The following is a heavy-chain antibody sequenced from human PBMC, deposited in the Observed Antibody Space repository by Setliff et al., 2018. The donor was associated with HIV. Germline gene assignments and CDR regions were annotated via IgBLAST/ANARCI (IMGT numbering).Heavy chain of an antibody. CDR1: GGSISSGNYY. D-gene: IGHD3-22*01. CDR2: ISTSGRT. V-gene: IGHV4-61*09. J-gene: IGHJ3*02. Sequence: SETLSLTCTVSGGSISSGNYYWSWIRQPAGKGLEWIGHISTSGRTNYTPSLMSRLTISVDTSKNQFSLKLSSVTAADTAVYHCARADNYYYDSGAFKSGLDAFDIWGQGTMVTVSS. CDR3: ARADNYYYDSGAFKSGLDAFDI.